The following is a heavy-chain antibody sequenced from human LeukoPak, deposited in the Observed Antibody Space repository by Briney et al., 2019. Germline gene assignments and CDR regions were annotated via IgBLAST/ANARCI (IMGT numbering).Heavy chain of an antibody. D-gene: IGHD5-18*01. CDR1: GGSLSNDY. CDR2: IHSGGTT. J-gene: IGHJ6*03. V-gene: IGHV4-4*07. Sequence: PSETLSLTCTVSGGSLSNDYFTWIRQPAGKGLEWIGRIHSGGTTNYNPSLMSRVTLSVDTSKKQISLRLTSVTAADTALYYCARDNPSGYTYGYEHYYYYIDVWGKGTTVTVSS. CDR3: ARDNPSGYTYGYEHYYYYIDV.